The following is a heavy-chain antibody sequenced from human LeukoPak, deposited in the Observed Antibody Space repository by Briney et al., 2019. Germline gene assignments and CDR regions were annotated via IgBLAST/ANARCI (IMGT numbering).Heavy chain of an antibody. CDR1: GFTFSSYS. D-gene: IGHD5-12*01. V-gene: IGHV3-21*01. CDR2: ISSSSSYI. CDR3: ARAPPPLRGYSGYDYSYYYGMDV. J-gene: IGHJ6*02. Sequence: PGGSLRLSCAASGFTFSSYSMNWVRQAPGKGLEWVSSISSSSSYIYYADSVKGRFTISRDNAKNSLYLQMNSPRAEDTAVYYCARAPPPLRGYSGYDYSYYYGMDVWGQGTTVTVSS.